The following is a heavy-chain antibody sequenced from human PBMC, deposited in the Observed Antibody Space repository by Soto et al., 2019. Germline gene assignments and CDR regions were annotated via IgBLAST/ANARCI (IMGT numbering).Heavy chain of an antibody. CDR1: GSPISDNY. Sequence: QVQLQESGPGRVKPSETLSVTCTVSGSPISDNYWSWFRQAPGQGLEWVGYIYYTGTTTYHPSLKSRATIPLDPSKSQFSLILRSVTAADTAVYYCARLGDYYQAFDYWRHGTLVTVSS. V-gene: IGHV4-59*08. J-gene: IGHJ4*01. CDR3: ARLGDYYQAFDY. CDR2: IYYTGTT. D-gene: IGHD3-22*01.